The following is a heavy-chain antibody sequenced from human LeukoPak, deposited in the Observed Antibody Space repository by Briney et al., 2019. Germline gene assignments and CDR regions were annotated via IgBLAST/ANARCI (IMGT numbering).Heavy chain of an antibody. CDR3: ARIHIYYYSSGI. V-gene: IGHV1-69*06. J-gene: IGHJ3*02. CDR1: GYTFTSYD. D-gene: IGHD3-22*01. Sequence: SVKVSCKASGYTFTSYDINWVRQAPGQGLEWMGGIIPIFGTANYAQKFQGRVTITADKSTSTAYMELSSLRSEDTAVYYCARIHIYYYSSGIWGQGTMVTVSS. CDR2: IIPIFGTA.